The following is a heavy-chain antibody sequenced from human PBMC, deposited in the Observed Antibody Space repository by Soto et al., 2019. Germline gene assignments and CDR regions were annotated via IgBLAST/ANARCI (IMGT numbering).Heavy chain of an antibody. CDR1: GVSISTGGYY. J-gene: IGHJ6*02. D-gene: IGHD7-27*01. CDR3: ARYVSSLVLGPENYYGLDV. CDR2: IYHSGAT. V-gene: IGHV4-31*03. Sequence: SETLSLTCNVSGVSISTGGYYWSWIRQHPGLGLEWIGYIYHSGATDHNPSLKSRVTISVDTSKNQFSLRLTSVTAADTAVYYCARYVSSLVLGPENYYGLDVWGRGTTVTVSS.